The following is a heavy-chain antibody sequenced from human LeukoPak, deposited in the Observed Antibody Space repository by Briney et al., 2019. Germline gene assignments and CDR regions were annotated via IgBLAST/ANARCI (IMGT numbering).Heavy chain of an antibody. V-gene: IGHV1-2*02. D-gene: IGHD5-12*01. CDR3: ASYPRYMSSPPFDY. Sequence: GASVKVSCRASGYTFTCQFMHWVRQAPGQGLEWKGWINPNTGDTNYAQKFQGRVTMTRDTTNNTAYMDLSRLTSDDTAVYYCASYPRYMSSPPFDYWGQGTLVTVSS. CDR1: GYTFTCQF. CDR2: INPNTGDT. J-gene: IGHJ4*02.